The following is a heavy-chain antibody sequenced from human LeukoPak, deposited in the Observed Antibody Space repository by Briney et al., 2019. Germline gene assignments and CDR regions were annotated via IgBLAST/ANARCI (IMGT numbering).Heavy chain of an antibody. CDR3: ARDRHKYNYDSGGYPPY. CDR2: IWYDEITK. CDR1: GFTFRSYG. V-gene: IGHV3-30*02. D-gene: IGHD3-22*01. Sequence: GGSLRLSCVASGFTFRSYGIHWVRHAPGKGLEWLAFIWYDEITKNYADSVKGRFTISRDNSKNTLYVQLNSLRPDDTAVYYCARDRHKYNYDSGGYPPYWGQGTLVTVSS. J-gene: IGHJ4*02.